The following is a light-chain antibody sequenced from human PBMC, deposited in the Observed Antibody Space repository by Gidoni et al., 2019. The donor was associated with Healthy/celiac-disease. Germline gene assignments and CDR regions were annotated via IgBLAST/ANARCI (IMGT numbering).Light chain of an antibody. CDR3: QQSYSTLGT. Sequence: DIQITQPPSSLSASVGDRVTITCRASQSISSYLNWYQQKPGKAPKLLIYAASSLQSGVPSRFSGSGSGTDFTLTISSLQPEDFATYYCQQSYSTLGTFGQGTKLEIK. CDR1: QSISSY. V-gene: IGKV1-39*01. J-gene: IGKJ2*01. CDR2: AAS.